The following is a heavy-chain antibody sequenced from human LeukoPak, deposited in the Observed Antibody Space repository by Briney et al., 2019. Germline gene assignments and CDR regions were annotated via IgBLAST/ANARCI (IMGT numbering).Heavy chain of an antibody. CDR1: GFTFSSYA. Sequence: GGSLRLSCAASGFTFSSYAKSWVRQAPGKGLEWVSAISGSGGSTYYADSVKGRFTISRDNPKNTLYLQMNSLRAEDTAVYYCAKDRVTGTRMYYFDYWGQGTLVTVSS. CDR2: ISGSGGST. CDR3: AKDRVTGTRMYYFDY. D-gene: IGHD6-19*01. J-gene: IGHJ4*02. V-gene: IGHV3-23*01.